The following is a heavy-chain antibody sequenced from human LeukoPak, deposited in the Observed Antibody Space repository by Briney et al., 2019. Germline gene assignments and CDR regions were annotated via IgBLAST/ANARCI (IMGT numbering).Heavy chain of an antibody. Sequence: ASVKVSCKASGYTFTSYGISWVRQAPGQGLEWMGWISAYNGNTNYAQKLRGRVTMTTDTSTSTAYMELRSLRSDDTAVYYCARDFGYSSSWYVYFDYWGQGTLVTVSS. V-gene: IGHV1-18*01. CDR1: GYTFTSYG. D-gene: IGHD6-13*01. CDR3: ARDFGYSSSWYVYFDY. J-gene: IGHJ4*02. CDR2: ISAYNGNT.